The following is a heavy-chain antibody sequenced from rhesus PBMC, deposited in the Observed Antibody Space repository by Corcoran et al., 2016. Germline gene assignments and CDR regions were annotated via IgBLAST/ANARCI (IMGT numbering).Heavy chain of an antibody. CDR3: VRQFYSNGWYDGFDF. J-gene: IGHJ3*01. CDR2: IRSGGST. V-gene: IGHV4-160*01. CDR1: GGSVSAYW. Sequence: QVHLQQWGEGPVKPSETLSLTCAVYGGSVSAYWWGWILQPPGRGLEWIGRIRSGGSTNYKPSLKSRVTIAIDTSKNQFSLKLTSVTAADTAVYYCVRQFYSNGWYDGFDFWGRGLRITVSS. D-gene: IGHD6-31*01.